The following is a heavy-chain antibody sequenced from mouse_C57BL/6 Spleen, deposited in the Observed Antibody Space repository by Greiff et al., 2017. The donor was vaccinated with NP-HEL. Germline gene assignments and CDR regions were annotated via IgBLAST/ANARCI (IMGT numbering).Heavy chain of an antibody. Sequence: EVQGVESGGGLVQPGGSLSLSCAASGFTFTDYYMSWVRQPPGKALEWLGFIRNKANGYTTEYSAYVKGRFTISRDNSQIILYLLMNALRAEYSATYYCARYEGDYYGITYAMDYWGQGTSVTVSS. V-gene: IGHV7-3*01. D-gene: IGHD1-1*01. CDR1: GFTFTDYY. CDR3: ARYEGDYYGITYAMDY. J-gene: IGHJ4*01. CDR2: IRNKANGYTT.